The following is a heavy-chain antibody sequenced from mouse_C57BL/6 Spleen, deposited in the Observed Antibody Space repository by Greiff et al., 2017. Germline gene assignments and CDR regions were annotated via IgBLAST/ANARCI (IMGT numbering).Heavy chain of an antibody. J-gene: IGHJ3*01. CDR2: INPSSGYT. D-gene: IGHD2-4*01. Sequence: QVHVKQSGAELAKPGASVKLSCKASGYTFTSYWMHWVKQRPGQGLEWIGYINPSSGYTKYNQKFKDKATLTADKSSSTAYMQLSSLTYEDSAVYYCARSSRAYDYPAYWGQGTLVTVSA. CDR1: GYTFTSYW. V-gene: IGHV1-7*01. CDR3: ARSSRAYDYPAY.